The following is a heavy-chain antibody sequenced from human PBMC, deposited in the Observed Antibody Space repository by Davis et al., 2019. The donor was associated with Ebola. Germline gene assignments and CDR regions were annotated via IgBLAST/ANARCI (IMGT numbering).Heavy chain of an antibody. J-gene: IGHJ6*02. D-gene: IGHD3-9*01. V-gene: IGHV3-7*03. CDR2: IKQDGSEK. Sequence: GESLKISCAASGFTFSSYWMSWVRQAPGKGLEWVANIKQDGSEKYYVDSVKGRFTISRDNAKNSLYLQMNSLRAEDTAVYYCARVLSDLLGYGMDVWGQGTTVTVSS. CDR1: GFTFSSYW. CDR3: ARVLSDLLGYGMDV.